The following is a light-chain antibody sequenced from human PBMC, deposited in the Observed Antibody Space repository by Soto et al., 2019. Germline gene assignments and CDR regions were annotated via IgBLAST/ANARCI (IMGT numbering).Light chain of an antibody. Sequence: QSVLTQPPSVSGAPGQRITISCTGSSSNIGAGYDVHWYRQLPGTAPKLLIFADTKRPSGVPDRFSGSKSGTSASLAITGLQAEDEADYYCQSYDSSLSGLYVLGTGTKLTVL. CDR2: ADT. CDR1: SSNIGAGYD. J-gene: IGLJ1*01. V-gene: IGLV1-40*01. CDR3: QSYDSSLSGLYV.